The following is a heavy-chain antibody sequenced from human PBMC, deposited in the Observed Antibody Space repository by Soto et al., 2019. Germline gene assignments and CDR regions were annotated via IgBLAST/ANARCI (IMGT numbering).Heavy chain of an antibody. V-gene: IGHV4-4*07. CDR1: GGSMRSYY. CDR2: IYSRGDT. J-gene: IGHJ6*02. D-gene: IGHD2-21*01. CDR3: AGIGEDVYYGMDV. Sequence: AETLSLTCSVSGGSMRSYYWNWLRQPAGKGLEWIGRIYSRGDTNYNPSVKSRVTMSVDTSKNEFSLRLNSVTAADTAVYYCAGIGEDVYYGMDVWGQGTTVTVSS.